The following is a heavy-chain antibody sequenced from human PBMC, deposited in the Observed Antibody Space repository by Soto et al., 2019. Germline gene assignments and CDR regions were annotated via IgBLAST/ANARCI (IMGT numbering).Heavy chain of an antibody. CDR1: GFSLSTSGVG. D-gene: IGHD5-12*01. V-gene: IGHV2-5*02. J-gene: IGHJ4*02. CDR2: IYWDDDK. Sequence: QITLKESGPTLVKPTQTLTLTCTFSGFSLSTSGVGVGWIRQPPGKALEWLALIYWDDDKRYSPSLKSRLTITKETSKNLVVLTMTHMDPVDTATYYCAHSQGRREGYGKNLRGNLDYWGQGTLVTVSS. CDR3: AHSQGRREGYGKNLRGNLDY.